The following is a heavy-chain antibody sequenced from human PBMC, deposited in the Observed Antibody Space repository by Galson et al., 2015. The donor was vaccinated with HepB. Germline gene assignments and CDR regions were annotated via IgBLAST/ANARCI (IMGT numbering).Heavy chain of an antibody. J-gene: IGHJ3*02. CDR2: IIPILGIA. CDR1: GGTFSSYA. CDR3: ARAAVGGSGSYYNVKDDAFDI. V-gene: IGHV1-69*04. Sequence: SVKVSCKASGGTFSSYAISWVRQAPGQGLEWMGRIIPILGIANYAQKFQGRVTITADKSTSTAYMELSSLRSEDTAVYYCARAAVGGSGSYYNVKDDAFDIWGQGTMVTVSS. D-gene: IGHD3-10*01.